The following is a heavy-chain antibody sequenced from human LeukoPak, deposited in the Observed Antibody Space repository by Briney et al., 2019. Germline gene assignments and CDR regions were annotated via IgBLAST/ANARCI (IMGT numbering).Heavy chain of an antibody. D-gene: IGHD3-22*01. CDR1: GVSISSSY. J-gene: IGHJ4*02. CDR3: ASARLGTFYFDS. V-gene: IGHV4-59*08. CDR2: IYYSGTT. Sequence: PSETLSLTCTVFGVSISSSYWSWIRQSPGKGLEWIGYIYYSGTTDCNPSLKSRVAVSVDTSKNQFSLKLSSVTAADTAVYFCASARLGTFYFDSWGQGTLVTVSS.